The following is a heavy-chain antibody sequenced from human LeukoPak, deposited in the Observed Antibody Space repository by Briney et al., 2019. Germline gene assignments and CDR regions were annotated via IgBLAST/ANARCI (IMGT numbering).Heavy chain of an antibody. Sequence: SETLSLTCAVYGGSFSGYYWSWIRQPPGKGLEWIGEINHSGSTNYNPSLKSRVTISVDTSKNQFSLKLSSVTAADTAVYYCARARSGYPNHEPYYYYMDVWGKGTTVTVSS. V-gene: IGHV4-34*01. CDR1: GGSFSGYY. J-gene: IGHJ6*03. CDR2: INHSGST. CDR3: ARARSGYPNHEPYYYYMDV. D-gene: IGHD3-3*01.